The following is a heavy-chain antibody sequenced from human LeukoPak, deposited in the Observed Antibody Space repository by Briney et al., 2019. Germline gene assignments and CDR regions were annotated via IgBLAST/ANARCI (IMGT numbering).Heavy chain of an antibody. D-gene: IGHD3-22*01. CDR3: ARHAADSSGYYNDY. CDR1: GGSISSYY. V-gene: IGHV4-59*08. CDR2: IYYSGST. Sequence: PSETLSLTCTVSGGSISSYYWSWIRQPPGKGLEWIGYIYYSGSTNYNPSLKSRVTISIDTSKNQFSLKLSSVTAADTAVYYCARHAADSSGYYNDYWGQGTLVTVSS. J-gene: IGHJ4*02.